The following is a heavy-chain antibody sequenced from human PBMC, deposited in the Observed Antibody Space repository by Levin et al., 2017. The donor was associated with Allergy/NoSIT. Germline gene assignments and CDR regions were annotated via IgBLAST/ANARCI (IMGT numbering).Heavy chain of an antibody. CDR1: GFTFRSYS. CDR3: ARAQAYGSRPVYYYYYMDV. Sequence: GGSLRLSCEASGFTFRSYSMNWVRQAPGKGLEWVSYIRSSRSDIYYSDSVKGRFTISRDNAKNSLYLHMNSLRDEDTGVYYCARAQAYGSRPVYYYYYMDVWGRGTTVTVSS. J-gene: IGHJ6*03. CDR2: IRSSRSDI. D-gene: IGHD6-13*01. V-gene: IGHV3-48*02.